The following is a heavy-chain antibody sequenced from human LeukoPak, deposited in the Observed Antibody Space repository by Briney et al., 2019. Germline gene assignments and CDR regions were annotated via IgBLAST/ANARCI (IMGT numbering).Heavy chain of an antibody. CDR2: ISSSSSYI. D-gene: IGHD2-8*01. V-gene: IGHV3-21*01. J-gene: IGHJ3*02. CDR3: ARGEYCTNGVCYVDVAYDI. CDR1: GFTFSSYS. Sequence: RGSLRLSCAASGFTFSSYSMNWVRQAPGKGLEWVSSISSSSSYIYYADSVKGRFTISRDNAKNSLYLQMNSLRAEDTAVYYCARGEYCTNGVCYVDVAYDIWGQGTMVTVSS.